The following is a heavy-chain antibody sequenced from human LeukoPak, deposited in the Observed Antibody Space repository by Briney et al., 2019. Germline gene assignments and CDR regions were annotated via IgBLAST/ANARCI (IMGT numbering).Heavy chain of an antibody. Sequence: GTSLRLSCAASGFTFISYAIHWVRQAPGKGLEWVAVISFHGTDTFYADSVKGRFTISRDNSKNTLYLQMNSLRAEDTAVYYCAKDTASSWWYFDLWGRGTLVTVSS. J-gene: IGHJ2*01. CDR1: GFTFISYA. CDR2: ISFHGTDT. V-gene: IGHV3-30*04. D-gene: IGHD5-18*01. CDR3: AKDTASSWWYFDL.